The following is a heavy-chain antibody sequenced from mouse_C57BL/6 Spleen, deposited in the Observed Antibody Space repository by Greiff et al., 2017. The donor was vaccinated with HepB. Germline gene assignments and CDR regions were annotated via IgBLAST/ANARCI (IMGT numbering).Heavy chain of an antibody. D-gene: IGHD2-4*01. Sequence: VQLQQSGPGLVAPSQSLSITCTVSGFSLTSYGVDWVRQSPGKGLEWLGVIWGVGSTNYNSALKSRLSISKDNSKSQVFLKMNSLQTDDTAMYYCASGYYDYERFAYWGQGTLVTVSA. CDR3: ASGYYDYERFAY. V-gene: IGHV2-6*01. CDR2: IWGVGST. CDR1: GFSLTSYG. J-gene: IGHJ3*01.